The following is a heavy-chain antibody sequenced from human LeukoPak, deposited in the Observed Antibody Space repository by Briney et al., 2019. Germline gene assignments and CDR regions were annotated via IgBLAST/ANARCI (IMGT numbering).Heavy chain of an antibody. D-gene: IGHD3-10*01. CDR1: GYTFTSYY. V-gene: IGHV7-4-1*02. CDR2: INTNTGNP. Sequence: ASVKVSCKASGYTFTSYYMHWVRQAPGQGLEWMGWINTNTGNPTYAQGFTGRFVFSLDTSVSTAYLQISSLKAEDTAVYYCARNGIWFGESLVPFDYWGQGTLVTVSS. CDR3: ARNGIWFGESLVPFDY. J-gene: IGHJ4*02.